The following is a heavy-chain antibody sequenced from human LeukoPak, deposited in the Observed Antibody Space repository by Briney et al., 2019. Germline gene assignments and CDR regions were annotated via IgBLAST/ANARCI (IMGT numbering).Heavy chain of an antibody. CDR2: ISYDGSNK. D-gene: IGHD4/OR15-4a*01. V-gene: IGHV3-30-3*01. CDR1: GFTFSSYA. CDR3: AKYGEAADY. Sequence: GGSLRLSCAASGFTFSSYAMHWVRQAPGKGLEWVAVISYDGSNKYYADSVKGRFTISRDNSKNTLYLQMNSLRAEDTAVYYCAKYGEAADYWGQGTLVTVSS. J-gene: IGHJ4*02.